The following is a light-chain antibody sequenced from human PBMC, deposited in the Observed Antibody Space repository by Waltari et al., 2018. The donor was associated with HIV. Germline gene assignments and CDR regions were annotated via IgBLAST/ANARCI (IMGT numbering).Light chain of an antibody. J-gene: IGKJ4*01. CDR1: QSVSDH. CDR3: QQRTNWI. Sequence: DIVLTQSPATLSLSPGERATLSCRASQSVSDHLAWYQQKPGQAPRLLIYDASSRATGIPARFSGSRSGTDFTLTISSLEPEDFAVYYCQQRTNWIFGGGTKVEIK. V-gene: IGKV3-11*01. CDR2: DAS.